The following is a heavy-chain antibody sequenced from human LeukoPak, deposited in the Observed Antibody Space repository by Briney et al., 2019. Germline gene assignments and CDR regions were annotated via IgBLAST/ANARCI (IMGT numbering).Heavy chain of an antibody. D-gene: IGHD3-10*01. J-gene: IGHJ2*01. V-gene: IGHV3-53*01. CDR3: ARDQNYDWYFDL. CDR1: GFTVSSNY. Sequence: GGSLRLSCAASGFTVSSNYMSWVRQAPGKGLEWVSVIYSGGSTYYADSVKGRFTISRDNSKNTLYLQMNRLRAEDTAVYYCARDQNYDWYFDLWGRGTLVTVSS. CDR2: IYSGGST.